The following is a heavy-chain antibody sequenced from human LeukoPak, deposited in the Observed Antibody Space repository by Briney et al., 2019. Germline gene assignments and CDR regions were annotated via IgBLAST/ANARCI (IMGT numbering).Heavy chain of an antibody. Sequence: YPSETLSLTRAVYGGSFIGYYWSWIRQSPGKGLEWIGEINHSGSTNYNPSLKSRVTISIDTSKNQFSLKVKAVTAADATVYYCARRQYYGSGSSHFDYWGQGTLVTVSS. CDR3: ARRQYYGSGSSHFDY. J-gene: IGHJ4*02. V-gene: IGHV4-34*01. D-gene: IGHD3-10*01. CDR2: INHSGST. CDR1: GGSFIGYY.